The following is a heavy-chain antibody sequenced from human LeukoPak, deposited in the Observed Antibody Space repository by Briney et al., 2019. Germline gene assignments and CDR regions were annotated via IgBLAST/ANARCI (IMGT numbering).Heavy chain of an antibody. CDR1: GGSISSSSYY. V-gene: IGHV4-39*02. J-gene: IGHJ6*02. D-gene: IGHD4-11*01. CDR2: IYYSGST. CDR3: ARDRYSNSFYYYYAMDV. Sequence: SVTLSLTCTVSGGSISSSSYYWGWIRQPPGKGLEWIGSIYYSGSTYYNPSLKSRVTISVDTSKSQFSLKLSSVTAADTAVYYCARDRYSNSFYYYYAMDVWGQGTTVTVSS.